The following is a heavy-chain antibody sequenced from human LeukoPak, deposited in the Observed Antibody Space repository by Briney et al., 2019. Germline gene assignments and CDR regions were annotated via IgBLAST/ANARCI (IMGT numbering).Heavy chain of an antibody. CDR2: ISRTGNYI. CDR3: ARVLGTDCSGGSCYSGLDY. D-gene: IGHD2-15*01. J-gene: IGHJ4*02. Sequence: GGSLRLSCAASGFTFSRYNMNWVRQAPGKGLEWVSSISRTGNYIYYADSVKGRFTISRDNAQNSLFLQINSLRVEDTAVYYCARVLGTDCSGGSCYSGLDYWGQGTLVTVSP. V-gene: IGHV3-21*01. CDR1: GFTFSRYN.